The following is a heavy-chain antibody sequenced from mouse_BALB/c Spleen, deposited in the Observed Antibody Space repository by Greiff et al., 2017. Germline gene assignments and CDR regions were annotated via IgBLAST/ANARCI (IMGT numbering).Heavy chain of an antibody. V-gene: IGHV5-6-3*01. Sequence: EVKLVESGGGLLQPGGSRKLSCAASGFTFSGYGMSWVRQTPDKRLELVATINSNGGSTYYPDSVKGRFTISRDNAKNTLYLQMSSLKSEDTAMYYCARDGRIYYGGMDYWGQGTSVTVSS. CDR1: GFTFSGYG. D-gene: IGHD2-1*01. CDR2: INSNGGST. CDR3: ARDGRIYYGGMDY. J-gene: IGHJ4*01.